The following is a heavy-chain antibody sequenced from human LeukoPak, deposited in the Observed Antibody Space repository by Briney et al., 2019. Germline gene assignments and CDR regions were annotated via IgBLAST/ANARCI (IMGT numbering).Heavy chain of an antibody. CDR3: ARAPLGVVVVAARGGYWFDP. D-gene: IGHD2-15*01. CDR1: GGTFSGYA. CDR2: IIPIFGTA. V-gene: IGHV1-69*01. Sequence: SVKVSCKASGGTFSGYAISWVRQAPGQGLEWMGGIIPIFGTANYAQKFQGRVTITADESTSTAYMELSSLRSEDTAVYYCARAPLGVVVVAARGGYWFDPWGQGTLVTVSS. J-gene: IGHJ5*02.